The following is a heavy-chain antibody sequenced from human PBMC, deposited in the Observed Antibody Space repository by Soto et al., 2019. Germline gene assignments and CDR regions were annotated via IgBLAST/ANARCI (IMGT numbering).Heavy chain of an antibody. CDR2: ISAYNGNT. D-gene: IGHD1-26*01. CDR1: GYTFSSYG. V-gene: IGHV1-18*01. Sequence: ASVKVSCKASGYTFSSYGISWVRQAPGQGLEWMGWISAYNGNTKYAQKLQGRVTMTTDTSTSTACMELRSLRSDDTAVYYCARREVETTLDFDYWGQGTLVTVSS. CDR3: ARREVETTLDFDY. J-gene: IGHJ4*02.